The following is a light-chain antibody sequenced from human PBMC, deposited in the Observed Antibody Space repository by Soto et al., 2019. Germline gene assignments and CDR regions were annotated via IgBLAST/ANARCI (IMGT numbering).Light chain of an antibody. CDR1: TSDVGGYKY. CDR2: EVS. CDR3: SSYTSSSPYV. Sequence: QSVLAQPASVSGSPGQSITISCTGTTSDVGGYKYVSWYQQHPGKAPKLLIYEVSNRPSGVSNRFSGSKSGNTASLTISGLQAEDEADYYCSSYTSSSPYVFGNGTKVTV. V-gene: IGLV2-14*01. J-gene: IGLJ1*01.